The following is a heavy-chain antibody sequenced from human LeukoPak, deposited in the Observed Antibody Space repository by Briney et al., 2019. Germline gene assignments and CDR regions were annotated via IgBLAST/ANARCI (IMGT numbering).Heavy chain of an antibody. D-gene: IGHD5-24*01. CDR1: GFTFSSYW. Sequence: PGGSLRLSCAASGFTFSSYWMHWVRQAPGKGLVWVSRINSDGSSTSYADSVKGRFTISRDNAKNTLYLQMNSLRAEDTAVYYCARGARRDGYDQDAFDIWGQGTMVTVSS. J-gene: IGHJ3*02. CDR2: INSDGSST. CDR3: ARGARRDGYDQDAFDI. V-gene: IGHV3-74*01.